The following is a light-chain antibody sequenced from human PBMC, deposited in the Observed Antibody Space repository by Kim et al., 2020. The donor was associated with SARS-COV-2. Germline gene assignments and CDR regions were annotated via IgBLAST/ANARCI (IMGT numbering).Light chain of an antibody. CDR2: GAS. CDR1: QSISTW. Sequence: STLSASVGERITITCRATQSISTWLAWYQQKPGKAPKLLIYGASNLQSGVPSRFSGSGSGTEFFLTISGLQPDDFATYYCQQYKGTFGQGTKVEI. V-gene: IGKV1-5*03. CDR3: QQYKGT. J-gene: IGKJ1*01.